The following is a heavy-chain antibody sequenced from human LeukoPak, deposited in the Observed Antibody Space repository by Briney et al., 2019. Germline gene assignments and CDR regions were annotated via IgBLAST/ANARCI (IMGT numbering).Heavy chain of an antibody. CDR1: GGSFSGYY. CDR3: ASPYRGGSYYDSSGPPGY. CDR2: INHSGST. J-gene: IGHJ4*02. Sequence: ASETLSLTCAVYGGSFSGYYLSWIRQPPGKGLEWIGEINHSGSTNYNPSLKSRVTISVDTSKNQFSLKLSSVTAADTAVYYCASPYRGGSYYDSSGPPGYWGQGTLVTVSS. V-gene: IGHV4-34*01. D-gene: IGHD3-22*01.